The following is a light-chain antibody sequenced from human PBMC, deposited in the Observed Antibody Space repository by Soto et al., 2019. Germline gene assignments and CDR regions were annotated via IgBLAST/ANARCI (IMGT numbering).Light chain of an antibody. CDR1: QSVSSY. J-gene: IGKJ5*01. V-gene: IGKV3-11*01. CDR3: QQRSNWPSIT. Sequence: SPATLSLSPGERATLSCRASQSVSSYLAWYQQKPGQAPRLLIYDASNRATGIPARFSGSGSGTDFTLTISSLEPEDFAVYYCQQRSNWPSITFGQGTRLEIK. CDR2: DAS.